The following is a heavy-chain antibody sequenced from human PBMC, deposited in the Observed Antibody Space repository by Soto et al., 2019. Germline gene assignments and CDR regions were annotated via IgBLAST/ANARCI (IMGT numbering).Heavy chain of an antibody. CDR1: GFTFDDYA. CDR3: VKDESINWYSGHFRH. Sequence: GGSLRLSCAASGFTFDDYAMHWVRQVPGKGLEWVSGINWNSGSIGYGDSVKGRFAISRDNAKNSLHLQMNSLSAEDTAFYYCVKDESINWYSGHFRHWGQGTLVTVPS. J-gene: IGHJ1*01. V-gene: IGHV3-9*01. D-gene: IGHD6-13*01. CDR2: INWNSGSI.